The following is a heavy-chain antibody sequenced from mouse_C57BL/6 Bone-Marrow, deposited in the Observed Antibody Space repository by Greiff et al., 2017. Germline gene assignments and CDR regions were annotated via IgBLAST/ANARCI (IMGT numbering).Heavy chain of an antibody. CDR1: GFTFTDYS. D-gene: IGHD1-1*01. CDR3: ASYTGGSIPNYFDY. J-gene: IGHJ2*01. CDR2: IRNKANGYTT. Sequence: DVMLVESGGGLVQPGGSLSLSCAASGFTFTDYSMSWVRQPPGKALEWLGFIRNKANGYTTEYSASVRGRFTISRDNSQRILYLQMNALRAKDSTTTYCASYTGGSIPNYFDYWGQGTILTVSA. V-gene: IGHV7-3*01.